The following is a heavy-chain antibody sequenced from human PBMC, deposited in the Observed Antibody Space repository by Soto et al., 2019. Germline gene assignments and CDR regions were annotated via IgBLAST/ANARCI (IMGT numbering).Heavy chain of an antibody. CDR3: AKDSPDDYGDYVSGNFDY. V-gene: IGHV3-23*01. J-gene: IGHJ4*02. Sequence: GSLRLSCAASGFTFSSYAMSWVRQAPGKGLEWVSAISGSGGSTYYADSVKGRFTISRDNSKNTLYLQMNSLRAEDTAVYYCAKDSPDDYGDYVSGNFDYWGQGTLVTVSS. D-gene: IGHD4-17*01. CDR2: ISGSGGST. CDR1: GFTFSSYA.